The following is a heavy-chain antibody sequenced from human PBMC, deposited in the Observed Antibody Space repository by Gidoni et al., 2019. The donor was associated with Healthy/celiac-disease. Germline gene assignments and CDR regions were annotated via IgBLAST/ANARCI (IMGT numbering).Heavy chain of an antibody. CDR2: KSYDGSNK. CDR3: AKSRTYCGGDCDGGTPGDAFDI. V-gene: IGHV3-30*18. J-gene: IGHJ3*02. D-gene: IGHD2-21*02. Sequence: QVQLVESGGGVVQPGRSLRLSCAASGFTFSSYGMHWVRQAPGKGLEWVAVKSYDGSNKYYADSVKGRFTISRDNSKNTLYLQMNSLRAEDTAVYYCAKSRTYCGGDCDGGTPGDAFDIWGQGTMVTVSS. CDR1: GFTFSSYG.